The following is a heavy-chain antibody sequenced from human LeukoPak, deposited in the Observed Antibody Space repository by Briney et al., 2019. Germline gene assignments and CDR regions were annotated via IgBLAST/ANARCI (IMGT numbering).Heavy chain of an antibody. CDR2: INAGNGNT. J-gene: IGHJ5*02. CDR1: GYTFTSYG. CDR3: ARDLDSLFDP. Sequence: GASVKVSCKASGYTFTSYGISWVRQAPGQRLEWMGWINAGNGNTKYSQKFQGRVTITRDTSASTAYMELSSLRSEDTAVYYCARDLDSLFDPWGQGTLVTVSS. V-gene: IGHV1-3*01. D-gene: IGHD3-3*01.